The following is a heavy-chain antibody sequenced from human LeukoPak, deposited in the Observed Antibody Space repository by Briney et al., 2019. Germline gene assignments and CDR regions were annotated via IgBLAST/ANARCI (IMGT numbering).Heavy chain of an antibody. D-gene: IGHD3-16*01. CDR3: ARGCGGRRRCPMIYFDY. V-gene: IGHV4-34*01. J-gene: IGHJ4*02. CDR1: GGSISSYY. CDR2: INHSGST. Sequence: KPSETLSLTCTVSGGSISSYYWSWIRQPPGKGLEWIGEINHSGSTNYNPSLKSRVTISVDTSKNQFSLKLSSVTAADTAVYYCARGCGGRRRCPMIYFDYWGQGTLVTVSS.